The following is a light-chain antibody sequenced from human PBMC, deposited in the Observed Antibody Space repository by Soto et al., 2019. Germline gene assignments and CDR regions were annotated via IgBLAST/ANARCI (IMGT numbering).Light chain of an antibody. CDR2: DVS. V-gene: IGLV2-11*01. J-gene: IGLJ1*01. Sequence: QSALTQPRSVSGSPGQSVTISCTGTSSDFGGDDFVSWYQHRPAKAPKLMIYDVSKRPSGVPDRFSGSKSGNTASLTISGLQAEDEADYYCCSYAGSYTLYVFGTGTKVTVL. CDR1: SSDFGGDDF. CDR3: CSYAGSYTLYV.